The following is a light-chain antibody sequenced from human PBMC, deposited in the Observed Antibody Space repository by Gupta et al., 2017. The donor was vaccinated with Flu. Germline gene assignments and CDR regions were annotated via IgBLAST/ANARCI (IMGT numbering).Light chain of an antibody. Sequence: QSALAQPASVSGSPGQSITISCTGSSSDVGTYNYVSWYQQHPHKAPILIIYDVTKRPSEVSNRVSGSKSGNTASLTISGLQAGDEAEYHCFSYSSSAIWIFGGGTKLTVL. V-gene: IGLV2-14*03. CDR3: FSYSSSAIWI. CDR1: SSDVGTYNY. CDR2: DVT. J-gene: IGLJ2*01.